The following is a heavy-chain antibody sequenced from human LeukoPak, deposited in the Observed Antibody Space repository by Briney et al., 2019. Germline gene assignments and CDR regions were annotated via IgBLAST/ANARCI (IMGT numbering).Heavy chain of an antibody. Sequence: GGSLRLSCAASGFTFSSYAMSWVRQAPGKGLEWVSAISGSGGSTSYADSVKGQFTISRDNSKNTLYLQMNSLRAEDTAVYYCAKDTAMAEDYWGQGTLVTVAS. D-gene: IGHD5-18*01. CDR1: GFTFSSYA. CDR2: ISGSGGST. CDR3: AKDTAMAEDY. J-gene: IGHJ4*02. V-gene: IGHV3-23*01.